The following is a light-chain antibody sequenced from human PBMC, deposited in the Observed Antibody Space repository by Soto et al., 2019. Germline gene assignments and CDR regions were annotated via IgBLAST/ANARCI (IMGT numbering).Light chain of an antibody. CDR2: GAF. Sequence: EIGLSKSPDSLSLSKGEKATLSCRASQSVSSNYLAWYQQKPGQAPRLLIYGAFSRATGIPDRFSGSTSGTDFTLTISSLEPEAVAVYCSQHHRRPRCTCGQGTK. CDR1: QSVSSNY. J-gene: IGKJ1*01. V-gene: IGKV3-20*01. CDR3: QHHRRPRCT.